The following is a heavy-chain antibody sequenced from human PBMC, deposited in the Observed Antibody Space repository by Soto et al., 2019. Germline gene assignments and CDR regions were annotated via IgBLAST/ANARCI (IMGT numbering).Heavy chain of an antibody. CDR3: ARDSYYYDSSGFLDY. CDR1: GYSISSGYY. D-gene: IGHD3-22*01. J-gene: IGHJ4*02. Sequence: SETLSLTCAVSGYSISSGYYWGWIRQPPGKGLEWIGSIYHSGSTYYNPSLKSRVTISVDTSKNQFSLKLSSVTAADTAVYYCARDSYYYDSSGFLDYWGQGTLVTVS. CDR2: IYHSGST. V-gene: IGHV4-38-2*02.